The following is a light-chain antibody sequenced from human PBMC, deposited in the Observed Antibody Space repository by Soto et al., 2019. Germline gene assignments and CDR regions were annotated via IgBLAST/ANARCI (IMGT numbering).Light chain of an antibody. J-gene: IGKJ2*01. CDR3: QQFYGSPPEFT. Sequence: DIVMTQSPDSLAVSLGERATINCKSSQSLLYTSNNQNYLAWYQQKPGQPPKLLIYWASIRDSGVPDRFSGSGSGTDFTLTISSLQAEDVAVYYCQQFYGSPPEFTFGQGNKLEIK. CDR1: QSLLYTSNNQNY. V-gene: IGKV4-1*01. CDR2: WAS.